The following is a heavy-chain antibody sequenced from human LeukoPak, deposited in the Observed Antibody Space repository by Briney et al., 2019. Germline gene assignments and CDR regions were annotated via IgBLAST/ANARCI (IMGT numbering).Heavy chain of an antibody. J-gene: IGHJ3*02. CDR1: GGTFSSYA. V-gene: IGHV1-69*05. CDR3: TREGVYAPEPSSYHRDAFDI. CDR2: IIPIFGTA. D-gene: IGHD3-16*02. Sequence: ASVKVSCKASGGTFSSYAISWVRQAPGQGLEWMGGIIPIFGTANYAQKFQGRVTITTDESTSTAYMELSRLESGDTAVYYWTREGVYAPEPSSYHRDAFDIWGQGTVVIVSS.